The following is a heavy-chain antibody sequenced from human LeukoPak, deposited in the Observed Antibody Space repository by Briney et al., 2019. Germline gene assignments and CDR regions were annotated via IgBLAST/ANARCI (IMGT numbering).Heavy chain of an antibody. Sequence: GGSLRLSCAASGFTFSSYRMSWVRQAPGKGLEWVANIKQDGSEKYYVDSVKGRFTISRDNAKNSLYLQMNSLRAEDTAVYYCARVDYYGSGSYYPPNFDYWGQGTLVTVSS. CDR2: IKQDGSEK. J-gene: IGHJ4*02. D-gene: IGHD3-10*01. CDR1: GFTFSSYR. V-gene: IGHV3-7*01. CDR3: ARVDYYGSGSYYPPNFDY.